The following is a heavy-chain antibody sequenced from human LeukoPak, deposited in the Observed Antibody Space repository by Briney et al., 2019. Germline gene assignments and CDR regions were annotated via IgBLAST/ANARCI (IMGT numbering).Heavy chain of an antibody. V-gene: IGHV4-34*01. J-gene: IGHJ4*02. CDR3: ARTKPYYYDSSGYPYFDY. CDR2: INHDGST. D-gene: IGHD3-22*01. CDR1: GGSFSGYY. Sequence: SETLSLTCAVYGGSFSGYYWNWIRQPPGKGLEWIGEINHDGSTNYNPSLKSRVTISVDTSKNQFSLKVSSVTAADTAVYYCARTKPYYYDSSGYPYFDYWGQGTLVTVSS.